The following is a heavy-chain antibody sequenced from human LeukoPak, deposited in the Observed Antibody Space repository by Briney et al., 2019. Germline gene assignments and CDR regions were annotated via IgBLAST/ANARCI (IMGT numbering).Heavy chain of an antibody. V-gene: IGHV3-48*01. J-gene: IGHJ4*02. Sequence: GGSLRLSCAASGFTFSSYSMNWVRQAPGKGLEWVSYISSSSSTIYYADSVKGRFTISRDNAKNSLCLQMNSLRAEDTAVYYCARVLGCSSTSCPNPFDYWGQGTLVTVSS. D-gene: IGHD2-2*01. CDR1: GFTFSSYS. CDR3: ARVLGCSSTSCPNPFDY. CDR2: ISSSSSTI.